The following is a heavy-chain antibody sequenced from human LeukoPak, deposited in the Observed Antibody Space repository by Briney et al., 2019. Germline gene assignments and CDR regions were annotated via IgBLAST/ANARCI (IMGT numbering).Heavy chain of an antibody. CDR2: IDYSGTT. J-gene: IGHJ5*02. D-gene: IGHD4-23*01. CDR1: GGSISSRNNY. CDR3: ARLGMTTVAAYYWFDP. V-gene: IGHV4-39*01. Sequence: SETLSLTCTVFGGSISSRNNYWGWIRQRPGKGLEWIGSIDYSGTTYYNPSLKSRDTISVDTSKNQFSLTLSSVTAAYSAVYYCARLGMTTVAAYYWFDPWGQGTLVTVSS.